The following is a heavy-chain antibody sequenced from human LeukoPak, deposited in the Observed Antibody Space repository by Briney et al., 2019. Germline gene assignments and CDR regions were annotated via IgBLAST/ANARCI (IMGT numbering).Heavy chain of an antibody. Sequence: PGGSLRLSCAASGFTVSSNYMSWVRQAPGKGLEWVGFIRSKAYGGTTEYAASVKGRFTISRDDSKSIAYLQMNSLKTEDTAVYYCTREAGSSDIWGQGTMVTVSS. D-gene: IGHD1-26*01. CDR3: TREAGSSDI. V-gene: IGHV3-49*04. J-gene: IGHJ3*02. CDR2: IRSKAYGGTT. CDR1: GFTVSSNY.